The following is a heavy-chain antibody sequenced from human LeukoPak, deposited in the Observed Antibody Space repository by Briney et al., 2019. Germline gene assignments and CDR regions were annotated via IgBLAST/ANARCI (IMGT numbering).Heavy chain of an antibody. J-gene: IGHJ6*02. V-gene: IGHV1-68*01. CDR3: AREGRGYSGYDYGCYYYGMDV. Sequence: ASVKVSCKASGYTFTCCSLHWLQQAPGHGLERMRWITLYNGNTKHAKKFQGRVTITRDMSLRTVYIELSSLRSEDSAVYYWAREGRGYSGYDYGCYYYGMDVWGQGTTATVSS. CDR2: ITLYNGNT. CDR1: GYTFTCCS. D-gene: IGHD5-12*01.